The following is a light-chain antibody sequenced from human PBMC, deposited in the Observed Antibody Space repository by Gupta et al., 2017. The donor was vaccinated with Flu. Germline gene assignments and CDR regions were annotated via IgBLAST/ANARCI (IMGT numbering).Light chain of an antibody. Sequence: QSPLTHPAPVSGSPGHSITISCTGTSCDVGGYNYISWYQQHPGKAHKLMIYEFSNRPSGVSNRFSGSRSGNTASLTMSGLQAQAEDDYYCSSYTSSSTLGVVFGGGTKLTVL. V-gene: IGLV2-14*01. CDR3: SSYTSSSTLGVV. J-gene: IGLJ2*01. CDR2: EFS. CDR1: SCDVGGYNY.